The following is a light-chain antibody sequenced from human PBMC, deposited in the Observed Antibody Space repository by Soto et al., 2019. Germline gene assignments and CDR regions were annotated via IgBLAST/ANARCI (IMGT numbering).Light chain of an antibody. CDR2: NGN. Sequence: QSVLTQPPSASGTPGQWVTISCSGSSSDIGSNTVNWYQHLPGTAPKLLIYNGNQRPSGVTDRFSGSKSGTSASLGISGLQSEDEADYYCATWVDSLNGPVFGGGTKVTVL. V-gene: IGLV1-44*01. CDR3: ATWVDSLNGPV. J-gene: IGLJ2*01. CDR1: SSDIGSNT.